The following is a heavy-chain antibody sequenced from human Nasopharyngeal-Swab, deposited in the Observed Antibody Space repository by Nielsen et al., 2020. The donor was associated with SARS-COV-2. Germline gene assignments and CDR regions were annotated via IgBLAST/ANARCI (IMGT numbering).Heavy chain of an antibody. D-gene: IGHD2-2*01. Sequence: GGSLRLSCAASGFTFSSYWMSWVRQAPGKGLEWVANIKQDGSEKYYVDSVKGRSTISRDNAKNSLYPQMNNLRAEDTAVYYCARDRDYAGAFDIWGQGTMVTVSS. CDR1: GFTFSSYW. V-gene: IGHV3-7*01. CDR3: ARDRDYAGAFDI. CDR2: IKQDGSEK. J-gene: IGHJ3*02.